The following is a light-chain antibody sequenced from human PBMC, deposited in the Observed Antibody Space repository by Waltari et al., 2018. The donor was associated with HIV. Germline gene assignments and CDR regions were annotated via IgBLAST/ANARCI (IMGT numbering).Light chain of an antibody. CDR3: AAWDDSLNGPV. Sequence: QSVLTQPPSASGTPGQRVTISCYGSSSNIGSNPVNWYQQLPGTAPKLLIYSNNQRPSGCPDRFSGSESGTSASLAISGLQSEDEADYYCAAWDDSLNGPVFGGGTKLTVL. CDR1: SSNIGSNP. V-gene: IGLV1-44*01. J-gene: IGLJ3*02. CDR2: SNN.